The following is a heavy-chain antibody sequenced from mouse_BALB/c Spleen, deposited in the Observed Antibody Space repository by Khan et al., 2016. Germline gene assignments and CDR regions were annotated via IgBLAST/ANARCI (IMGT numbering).Heavy chain of an antibody. J-gene: IGHJ2*01. CDR3: AMRGSYSPFVD. D-gene: IGHD2-12*01. V-gene: IGHV1-87*01. CDR1: GYTFTSYW. Sequence: QVQLKESGAELARPGASVKLSCKASGYTFTSYWMQWVKQRPGQGLEWIGAIYPGDGETRYTQKFKGMATLTADTSSSTAYMQISSLTPEDAAVYDSAMRGSYSPFVDWGQGTTLTVSS. CDR2: IYPGDGET.